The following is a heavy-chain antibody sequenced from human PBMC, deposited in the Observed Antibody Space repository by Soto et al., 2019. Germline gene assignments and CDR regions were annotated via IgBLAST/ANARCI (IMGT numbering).Heavy chain of an antibody. Sequence: GGSLRLSCAASGFTFSSYGMHWVRQAPGKGLEWVAVIWYDGSNKYYADSVKGRFTISRDNSKNTLYLQMNSLRAEDTAVYYCARDLSKQHDYGDFDYWGQGTLVTVSS. CDR3: ARDLSKQHDYGDFDY. J-gene: IGHJ4*02. CDR2: IWYDGSNK. CDR1: GFTFSSYG. V-gene: IGHV3-33*01. D-gene: IGHD4-17*01.